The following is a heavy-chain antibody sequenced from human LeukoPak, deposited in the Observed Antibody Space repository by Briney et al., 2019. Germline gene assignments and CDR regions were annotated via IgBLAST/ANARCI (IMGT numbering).Heavy chain of an antibody. CDR3: ARRPHYCGGDCYSELDY. Sequence: LGESLKISCKGSGYSFTSYWIGWVRQMPGIGLEWMGMIYPGDSDTRYSPSFQGQVTISADKSISTAYLQWSSLKASDTAMYYCARRPHYCGGDCYSELDYWGQGTLVTVSS. CDR2: IYPGDSDT. CDR1: GYSFTSYW. J-gene: IGHJ4*02. D-gene: IGHD2-21*02. V-gene: IGHV5-51*01.